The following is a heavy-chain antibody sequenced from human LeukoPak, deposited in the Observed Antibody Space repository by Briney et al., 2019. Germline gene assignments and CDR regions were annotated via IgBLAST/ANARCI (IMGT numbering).Heavy chain of an antibody. V-gene: IGHV4-34*01. CDR2: INHSGST. J-gene: IGHJ2*01. CDR1: GGSFSGYY. Sequence: PSETLSLTCAVYGGSFSGYYWSWIRQPPGKGLEWIGEINHSGSTNYNPSLKSRVIMSVDTSKNQFSLKLSSVTAADTAVYYCARGLRWYFDLWGRGTLVTVSS. CDR3: ARGLRWYFDL.